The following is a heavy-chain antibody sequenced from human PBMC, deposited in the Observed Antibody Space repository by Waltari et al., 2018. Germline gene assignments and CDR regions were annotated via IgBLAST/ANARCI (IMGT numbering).Heavy chain of an antibody. CDR2: INQSGST. J-gene: IGHJ4*02. CDR3: ARGRAADGQALFDY. V-gene: IGHV4-34*01. D-gene: IGHD6-13*01. Sequence: QVQVQQWGAGLLKPSETLSLTCAVYGGSFNSYYWTWIRQPPGKGLEWIGEINQSGSTKSNPSLKSRVTISLDTYKNQLSLEVNSVTAADTAVYYCARGRAADGQALFDYWGQGTLVTVSS. CDR1: GGSFNSYY.